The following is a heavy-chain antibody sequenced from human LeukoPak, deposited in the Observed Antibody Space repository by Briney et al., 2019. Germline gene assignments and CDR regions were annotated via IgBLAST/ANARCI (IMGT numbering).Heavy chain of an antibody. V-gene: IGHV4-39*01. Sequence: SETLSLTCTVSGGSIRSSYYYWGWIRQPPGKGLEWIGSIYDSGSTYYNPSLKSRVTISVDTSKNQFSLKLNSVTAADTAVYYCARGHRGVFTDPINYWAQGTLVTVSS. J-gene: IGHJ4*02. D-gene: IGHD5-12*01. CDR1: GGSIRSSYYY. CDR3: ARGHRGVFTDPINY. CDR2: IYDSGST.